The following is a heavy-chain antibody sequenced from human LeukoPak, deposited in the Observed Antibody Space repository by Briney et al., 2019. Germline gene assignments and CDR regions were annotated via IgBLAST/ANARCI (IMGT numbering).Heavy chain of an antibody. D-gene: IGHD1-1*01. J-gene: IGHJ3*01. CDR1: GGSISRSDW. Sequence: SGTLSLTCAVSGGSISRSDWWCGVRQSPGKRLERMGEIFHSGGTKYNPSLKGRVTISVDRSKNQFYLNLTSVTAADTAVYYCARDGSVQAGAFDVWGQGTMVTVSS. CDR2: IFHSGGT. CDR3: ARDGSVQAGAFDV. V-gene: IGHV4-4*02.